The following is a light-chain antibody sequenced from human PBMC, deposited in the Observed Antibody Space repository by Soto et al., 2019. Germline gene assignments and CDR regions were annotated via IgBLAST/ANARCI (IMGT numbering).Light chain of an antibody. CDR2: YDS. J-gene: IGLJ3*02. V-gene: IGLV3-21*04. CDR3: QLWNSSSDQGV. Sequence: SYELTQPPSVSVAPEKTATITCGGDNIGINAVHWYQQKPGQAPLLVVYYDSDRPPGIPERFSGSTSGNTATLTISRVEAGDEADYYCQLWNSSSDQGVFGGGTKLTVL. CDR1: NIGINA.